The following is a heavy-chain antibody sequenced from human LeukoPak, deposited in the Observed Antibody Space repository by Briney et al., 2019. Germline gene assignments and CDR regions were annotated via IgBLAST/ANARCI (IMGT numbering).Heavy chain of an antibody. CDR1: GFTFGSYW. D-gene: IGHD3-10*01. CDR2: INSDGSST. CDR3: ATKRGSGSYLIDY. Sequence: GGSLRLSCAASGFTFGSYWMHWVRQAPGKGLVWVSRINSDGSSTSYADSVKGRFTISRDNAKNTLYLQMNSLGAEDTAVYYCATKRGSGSYLIDYWGQGTLVTVSS. J-gene: IGHJ4*02. V-gene: IGHV3-74*01.